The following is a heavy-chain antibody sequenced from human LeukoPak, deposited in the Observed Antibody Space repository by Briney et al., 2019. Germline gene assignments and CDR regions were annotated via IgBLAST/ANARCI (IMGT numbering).Heavy chain of an antibody. V-gene: IGHV1-18*01. Sequence: ASVKVSCKASGYTFTSYGISLVRQAPGQGLEWMGWISAYNGNTNYAQKLQGRVTMTTDTSTSTAYMELRSLRSDDTAVYYCARAHGYCSGGSCYWFDPWGQGTLVTVSS. J-gene: IGHJ5*02. D-gene: IGHD2-15*01. CDR1: GYTFTSYG. CDR3: ARAHGYCSGGSCYWFDP. CDR2: ISAYNGNT.